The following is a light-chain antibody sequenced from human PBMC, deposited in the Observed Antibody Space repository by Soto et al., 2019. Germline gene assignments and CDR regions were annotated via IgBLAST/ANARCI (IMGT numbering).Light chain of an antibody. V-gene: IGLV2-8*01. CDR2: EVS. J-gene: IGLJ1*01. CDR3: SSYAGSNTSYV. Sequence: QSVLTQPPSASGSPGQSVTISCTGTSSDVGGYNYVSWYQQHPGKAPKLMIYEVSKRPSGVPDRFSGSKSGNTASLTVSGLQAEDDADYYCSSYAGSNTSYVFGTGTKLTVL. CDR1: SSDVGGYNY.